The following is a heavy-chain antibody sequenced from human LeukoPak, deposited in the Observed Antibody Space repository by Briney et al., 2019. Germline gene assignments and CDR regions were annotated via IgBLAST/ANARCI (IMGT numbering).Heavy chain of an antibody. J-gene: IGHJ4*02. Sequence: GGSLRLSCVASGFTFTNYWMTWVRQAPGKWLEWVANMKQDGREKYYVDSVKGRFTISRDNAKNSLYLQMNSLRDEDTAVYYCAKVAKYYYGSETYYFFEHWGQGTPVTASS. V-gene: IGHV3-7*01. CDR3: AKVAKYYYGSETYYFFEH. CDR1: GFTFTNYW. D-gene: IGHD3-10*01. CDR2: MKQDGREK.